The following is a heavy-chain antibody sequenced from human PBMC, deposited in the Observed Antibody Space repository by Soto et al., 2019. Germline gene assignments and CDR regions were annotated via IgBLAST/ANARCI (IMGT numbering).Heavy chain of an antibody. V-gene: IGHV4-34*01. Sequence: QVQLQQWGAGLLKPSETLSLTCAVYGGSFSGYYWSWIRQPPGKGLEWIGEINHSGSTNYNPSLKSQVTKSVDTSKNQFPLKLSSVTAADTAVYYCARRGYDFWSGYYGSYYFDYWGQGTLVTVSS. D-gene: IGHD3-3*01. CDR1: GGSFSGYY. CDR3: ARRGYDFWSGYYGSYYFDY. CDR2: INHSGST. J-gene: IGHJ4*02.